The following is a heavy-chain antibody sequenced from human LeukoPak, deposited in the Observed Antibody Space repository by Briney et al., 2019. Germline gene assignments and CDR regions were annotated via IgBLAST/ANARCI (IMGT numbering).Heavy chain of an antibody. J-gene: IGHJ6*03. CDR1: GFTFSNYD. V-gene: IGHV3-23*01. D-gene: IGHD3-10*01. CDR3: ARFAAGGSYYYYMDV. CDR2: ISGGGPST. Sequence: GGSLRLSCVASGFTFSNYDMSWVRQAPGKGLEWVSLISGGGPSTYYTDSVKGRFTISRDNAENSLYLQMNSLRADDTAVYYCARFAAGGSYYYYMDVWGKGTTVTVSS.